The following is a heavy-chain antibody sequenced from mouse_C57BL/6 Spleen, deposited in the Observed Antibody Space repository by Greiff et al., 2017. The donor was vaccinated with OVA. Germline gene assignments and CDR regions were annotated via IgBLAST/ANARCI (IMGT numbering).Heavy chain of an antibody. CDR3: ARHDYDYPYAMDY. CDR1: GFTFSDYY. Sequence: EVKVVESGGGLVQPGGSLKLSCAASGFTFSDYYMYWVRQTPEKRLEWVAYISNGGGSTYYPDTVKGRFTISRDNAKNTLYLQMSRLKSEDTAMYYCARHDYDYPYAMDYWGQGTSVTVSS. CDR2: ISNGGGST. J-gene: IGHJ4*01. D-gene: IGHD2-4*01. V-gene: IGHV5-12*01.